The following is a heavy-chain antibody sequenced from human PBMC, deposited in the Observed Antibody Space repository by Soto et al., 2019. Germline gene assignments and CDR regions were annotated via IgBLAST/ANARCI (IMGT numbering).Heavy chain of an antibody. CDR1: GYTFVSYG. Sequence: QVQLVQSGAEVKEPGASVKVSCKASGYTFVSYGISWVRQAPGQGLEWMGWISPYNDNTKYAQKCQCRVTRTKDKSTSTVYMELRSLRSDDTAVYYCSRDAQKWLVAAFDIWGQGTMVTVSS. CDR2: ISPYNDNT. V-gene: IGHV1-18*01. D-gene: IGHD6-19*01. CDR3: SRDAQKWLVAAFDI. J-gene: IGHJ3*02.